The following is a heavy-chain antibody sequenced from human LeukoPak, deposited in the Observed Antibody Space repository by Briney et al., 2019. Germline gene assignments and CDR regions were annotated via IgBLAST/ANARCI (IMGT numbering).Heavy chain of an antibody. CDR2: IYYGGST. CDR1: GGSINSSSYY. V-gene: IGHV4-39*07. Sequence: PSETLSLTCAVSGGSINSSSYYWGWIRQPPGKGLEWIGSIYYGGSTYYNPSLKSRVTISVDTSKNQFSLKLSSVTAADTAVYYCARRHPLGTRVYHRTYYYGSGSYLVFDPWGQGTLVTVSS. D-gene: IGHD3-10*01. CDR3: ARRHPLGTRVYHRTYYYGSGSYLVFDP. J-gene: IGHJ5*02.